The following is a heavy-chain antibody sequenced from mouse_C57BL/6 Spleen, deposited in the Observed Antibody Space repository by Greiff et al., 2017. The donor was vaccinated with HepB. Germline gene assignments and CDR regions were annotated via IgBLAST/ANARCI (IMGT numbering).Heavy chain of an antibody. CDR1: GYTFTSYW. J-gene: IGHJ2*01. CDR2: IDPSDSET. Sequence: VQLQQPGAELVRPGSSVKLSCKASGYTFTSYWMHWVKQRPIQGLEWIGNIDPSDSETHYSKKFKDKATLTVDKSSSTAYMQLSSLTSEASAVYYCARIGYDYDGGVGYWGQGTTLTVSS. D-gene: IGHD2-4*01. CDR3: ARIGYDYDGGVGY. V-gene: IGHV1-52*01.